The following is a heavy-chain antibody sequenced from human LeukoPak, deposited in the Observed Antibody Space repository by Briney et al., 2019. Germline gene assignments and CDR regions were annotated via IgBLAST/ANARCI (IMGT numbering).Heavy chain of an antibody. CDR2: IYTSGST. J-gene: IGHJ6*03. V-gene: IGHV4-4*09. CDR3: ARGHSSSWYYSNYYYYYMDV. D-gene: IGHD6-13*01. Sequence: SETLSLTCTVSGGSISSYYWSWIRQPPGKGLEWIGYIYTSGSTNYNPSLKSRVTISVDTSKNQFSLKLSSVTAADTPVYYCARGHSSSWYYSNYYYYYMDVWGKGTTVTVSS. CDR1: GGSISSYY.